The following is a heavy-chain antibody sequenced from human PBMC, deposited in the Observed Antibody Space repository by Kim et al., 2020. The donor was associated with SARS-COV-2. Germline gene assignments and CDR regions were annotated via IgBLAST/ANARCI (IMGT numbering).Heavy chain of an antibody. J-gene: IGHJ4*02. CDR3: ATDLMITFGGVIGGDY. CDR1: GYTLTELS. CDR2: FDPEDGET. V-gene: IGHV1-24*01. D-gene: IGHD3-16*02. Sequence: ASVKVSCKVSGYTLTELSMHWVRQAPGKGLEWMGGFDPEDGETIYAQKFQGRVTMTEDTSTDTAYMELSSLRSEDTAVYYCATDLMITFGGVIGGDYWGQGTLVTVSS.